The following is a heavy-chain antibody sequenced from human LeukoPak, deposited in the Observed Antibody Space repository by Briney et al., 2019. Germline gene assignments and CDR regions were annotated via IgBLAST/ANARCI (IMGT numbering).Heavy chain of an antibody. Sequence: SQTLSLTCTVSGGSISSGSNYWSWIRQPPGKGLEWIGYIYYSGSTNYNPSLKSRVTISVDTSKNQFSLKLSSVTAADTAVYYCGQTDFWTARGFMDVWGKGTTVTVSS. CDR3: GQTDFWTARGFMDV. CDR1: GGSISSGSNY. CDR2: IYYSGST. V-gene: IGHV4-61*01. J-gene: IGHJ6*03. D-gene: IGHD3-3*01.